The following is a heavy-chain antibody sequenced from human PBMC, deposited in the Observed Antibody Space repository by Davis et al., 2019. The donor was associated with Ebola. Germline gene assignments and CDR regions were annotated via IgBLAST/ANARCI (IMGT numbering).Heavy chain of an antibody. J-gene: IGHJ4*02. Sequence: AASVKVSCKASGYTFTSYYMHWVRQAPGQGLEWMGIINPSGGSTSYAQKFQGRVTMTRDTSTSTVYMELSSLRSEDTAVYYCARSLQLAAAGTYVVDYWGQGTLVTVSS. CDR1: GYTFTSYY. D-gene: IGHD6-13*01. CDR2: INPSGGST. V-gene: IGHV1-46*01. CDR3: ARSLQLAAAGTYVVDY.